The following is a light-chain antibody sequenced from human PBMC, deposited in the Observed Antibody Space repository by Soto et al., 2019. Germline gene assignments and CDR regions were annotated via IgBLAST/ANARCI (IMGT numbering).Light chain of an antibody. CDR2: GAS. CDR1: QSVSSSY. J-gene: IGKJ3*01. CDR3: QHYSSSPPEFT. V-gene: IGKV3-20*01. Sequence: EIVLTQSPGTLSLSPGERATLSCRASQSVSSSYLAWYQQRPGQAPRLLIFGASYRATSIPDRFSGSGSGTDFTLTISRLEPEDFAVYYCQHYSSSPPEFTFGPGTKVDSK.